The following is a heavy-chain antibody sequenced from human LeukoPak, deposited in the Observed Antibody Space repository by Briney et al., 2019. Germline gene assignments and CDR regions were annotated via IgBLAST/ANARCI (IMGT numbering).Heavy chain of an antibody. V-gene: IGHV3-74*01. Sequence: KTGGSLRLSCAASGFTFTTYWMHWVRQAPGKGLVWVSHINSDGSITSYADSVKGRFTISRDNAKNTLYLRMNSLRAEDTAVYYCARDAVDTANAVWGQGTTVTVSS. CDR2: INSDGSIT. D-gene: IGHD5-18*01. J-gene: IGHJ6*02. CDR3: ARDAVDTANAV. CDR1: GFTFTTYW.